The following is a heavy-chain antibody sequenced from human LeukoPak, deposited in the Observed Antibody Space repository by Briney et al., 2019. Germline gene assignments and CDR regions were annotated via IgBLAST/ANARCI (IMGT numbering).Heavy chain of an antibody. Sequence: PGGSLRLSCAASGFSFGTYAMHWVRQAPGKGLEWVALILCDGSLENTADSVRGRFIISRDNSKNTLFLQMNSLRIEDTAVYYCARGAILGGYNLIDDWGQGALVTVSS. D-gene: IGHD1-26*01. CDR1: GFSFGTYA. V-gene: IGHV3-30*04. J-gene: IGHJ4*02. CDR3: ARGAILGGYNLIDD. CDR2: ILCDGSLE.